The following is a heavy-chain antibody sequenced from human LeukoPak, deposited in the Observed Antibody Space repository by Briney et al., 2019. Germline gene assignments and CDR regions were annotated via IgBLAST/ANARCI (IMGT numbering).Heavy chain of an antibody. V-gene: IGHV4-59*08. D-gene: IGHD6-19*01. CDR2: IYYSGNT. CDR1: GGSISNYY. J-gene: IGHJ4*02. CDR3: ARGGYGSGWPYFDY. Sequence: ASETLSLTCTVSGGSISNYYWSWIRQPPGKGLDWIGYIYYSGNTNYNPSLKSRVTISIDTTKNQFSLKLSSVTAANTAVYYCARGGYGSGWPYFDYWGQGTLVTVSS.